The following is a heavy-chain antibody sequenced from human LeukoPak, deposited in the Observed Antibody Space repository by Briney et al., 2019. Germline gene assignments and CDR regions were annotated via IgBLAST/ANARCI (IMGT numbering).Heavy chain of an antibody. D-gene: IGHD2-2*01. CDR2: INHSGST. J-gene: IGHJ5*02. Sequence: SETLSLTCAVYGGSFSGYYWSWIRQPPGKGLEWIGEINHSGSTNYNPSLKSRVTISVDTSKNQFSLKLSSVTAADTAVYYYARVRHVGYCSSTSCHKWFDPWGQGTLVTVSS. CDR3: ARVRHVGYCSSTSCHKWFDP. CDR1: GGSFSGYY. V-gene: IGHV4-34*01.